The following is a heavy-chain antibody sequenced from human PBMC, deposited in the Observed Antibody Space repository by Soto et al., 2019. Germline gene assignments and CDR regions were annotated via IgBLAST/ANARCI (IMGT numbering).Heavy chain of an antibody. CDR2: IYYSGST. V-gene: IGHV4-59*01. Sequence: QVQLQESGPGLVKPSETLSLTCTVSGGSISSYYWSWIRQPPGKGLEWIGYIYYSGSTNYNPSLKSRVTISVDTSKNQFSLKLSSVTAADTAVYYCARSRVPAATNWFDPWGQGTLVTVSS. CDR1: GGSISSYY. D-gene: IGHD2-2*01. J-gene: IGHJ5*02. CDR3: ARSRVPAATNWFDP.